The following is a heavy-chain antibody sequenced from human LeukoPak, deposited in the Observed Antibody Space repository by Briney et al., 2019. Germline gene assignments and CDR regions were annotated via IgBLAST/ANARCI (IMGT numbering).Heavy chain of an antibody. Sequence: LPGGSLRLSCAASGFTFSSYGMHWVRQAPGKGLEWVAFIRYDGSNKYYADSVKGRFTISRDNSKNTLYLQMNSLRAEDTAVYYCAKDLIFEVVITHYFDYWGQGTLVTVSS. CDR2: IRYDGSNK. D-gene: IGHD3-3*01. V-gene: IGHV3-30*02. J-gene: IGHJ4*02. CDR1: GFTFSSYG. CDR3: AKDLIFEVVITHYFDY.